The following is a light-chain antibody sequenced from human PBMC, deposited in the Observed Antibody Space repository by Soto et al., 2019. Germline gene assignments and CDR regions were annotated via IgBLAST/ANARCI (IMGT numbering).Light chain of an antibody. J-gene: IGLJ2*01. CDR3: QSYDSSLSGVV. CDR2: GNS. V-gene: IGLV1-40*01. Sequence: QSVLTQPPSVSGAPGQRVTISCTGSRSNIGAGYDVHWYQQLPGAAPKLLIYGNILIYGNSNRPSGVPDRFSGSKSGTSASLAITGLQAEDEADYYCQSYDSSLSGVVFGGGTKLTVL. CDR1: RSNIGAGYD.